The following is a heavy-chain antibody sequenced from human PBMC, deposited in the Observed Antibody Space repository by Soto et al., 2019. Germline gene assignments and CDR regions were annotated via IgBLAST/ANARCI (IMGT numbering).Heavy chain of an antibody. Sequence: VQLVESGGGVVQPGRSLRLSCAASGFTFSSYGMHWVRQAPGKGLEWVAVIWYDGSNKYYADSVKGRFTISRDNSKNTLYLQMNSLRAEDTAVYYCARDAQGMDVWGQGTTVTVSS. CDR1: GFTFSSYG. CDR2: IWYDGSNK. CDR3: ARDAQGMDV. J-gene: IGHJ6*02. V-gene: IGHV3-33*01.